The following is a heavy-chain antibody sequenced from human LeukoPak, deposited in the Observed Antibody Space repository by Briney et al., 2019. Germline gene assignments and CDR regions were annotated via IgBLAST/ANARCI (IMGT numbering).Heavy chain of an antibody. V-gene: IGHV4-31*03. D-gene: IGHD4/OR15-4a*01. Sequence: SQTLSLTCTVSGGSISSGGSYWSWIRQHPGKGLEWIGYIYYSGSTYYNPSLKSRVTISVDTSKNQFSLKLSSVTAADTAVYYCARADSGGYYYYYMDVWGKGTTVTVSS. CDR1: GGSISSGGSY. J-gene: IGHJ6*03. CDR2: IYYSGST. CDR3: ARADSGGYYYYYMDV.